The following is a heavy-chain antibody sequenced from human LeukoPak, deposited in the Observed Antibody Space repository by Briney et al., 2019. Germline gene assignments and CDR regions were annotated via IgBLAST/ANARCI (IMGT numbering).Heavy chain of an antibody. V-gene: IGHV4-34*01. D-gene: IGHD7-27*01. CDR2: INHSGST. CDR3: AREDLTGEYY. Sequence: SETLSLTCAVYGGSFSGYYWSWIRQPPGKGLEWIGEINHSGSTNYNPSLKSRVTISVDTSKNQFSLKLSSVTAADTAVYYCAREDLTGEYYWGQGTLVTVSS. CDR1: GGSFSGYY. J-gene: IGHJ4*02.